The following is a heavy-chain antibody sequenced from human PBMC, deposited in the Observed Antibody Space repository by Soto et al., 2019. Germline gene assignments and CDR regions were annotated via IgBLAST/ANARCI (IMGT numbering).Heavy chain of an antibody. CDR1: GGSISSYY. CDR2: IYYSGST. Sequence: SETLSLTCTVSGGSISSYYWSWIRQPPGKGLEWIGYIYYSGSTNYNPSLKSRVTISVDTSKNQFSLKLSSVTAADTAVYYCARVFGYDILTGYQGRYYYYMDVWGKGTTVTVSS. CDR3: ARVFGYDILTGYQGRYYYYMDV. V-gene: IGHV4-59*01. J-gene: IGHJ6*03. D-gene: IGHD3-9*01.